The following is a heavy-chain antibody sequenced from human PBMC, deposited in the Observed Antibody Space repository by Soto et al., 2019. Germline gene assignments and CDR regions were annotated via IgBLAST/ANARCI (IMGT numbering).Heavy chain of an antibody. Sequence: QVQLVESGGGLVQPGRSLRLSCAASGVTFSSYGMHWVRQAPGKGLEWVAVIWYDGSNKYYADSVKGRFTISRDNSKNTLYLPRNSLRAADTAVYYCARAVAVFHDDFDIWGQGTMVTVSS. D-gene: IGHD6-19*01. J-gene: IGHJ3*02. V-gene: IGHV3-33*01. CDR3: ARAVAVFHDDFDI. CDR2: IWYDGSNK. CDR1: GVTFSSYG.